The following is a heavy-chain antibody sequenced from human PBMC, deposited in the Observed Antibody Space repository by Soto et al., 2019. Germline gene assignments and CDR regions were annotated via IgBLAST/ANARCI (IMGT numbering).Heavy chain of an antibody. CDR2: IIPIFGTA. Sequence: SVKVSCKASGGTFSSYAISWVRQAPGQGLEWMGGIIPIFGTANYAQKFQGRVTITADESTSTAYMELSSLRSEDTAVYYCARDLRYFDCLPRRNYYYGMDVWGQGTTVTVSS. CDR1: GGTFSSYA. V-gene: IGHV1-69*13. D-gene: IGHD3-9*01. CDR3: ARDLRYFDCLPRRNYYYGMDV. J-gene: IGHJ6*02.